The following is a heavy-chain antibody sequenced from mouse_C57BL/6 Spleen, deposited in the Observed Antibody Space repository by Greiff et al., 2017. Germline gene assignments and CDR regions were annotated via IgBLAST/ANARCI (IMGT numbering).Heavy chain of an antibody. J-gene: IGHJ1*03. D-gene: IGHD1-1*01. CDR3: ASNGSSYWYFDV. Sequence: QVQLKESGPELVKPGASVKISCKASGYAFSSSWMNWVKQRPGKGLEWIGRSYPGDGDTNYNGKFKGRATLTADKSSSTAYMQLSSLTSEASAVYFCASNGSSYWYFDVWGTGTTVTVSS. V-gene: IGHV1-82*01. CDR2: SYPGDGDT. CDR1: GYAFSSSW.